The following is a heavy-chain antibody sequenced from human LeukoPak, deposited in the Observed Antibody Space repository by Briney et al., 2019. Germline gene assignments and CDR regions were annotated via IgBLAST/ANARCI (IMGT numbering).Heavy chain of an antibody. V-gene: IGHV3-7*01. CDR2: INQDGSEK. D-gene: IGHD6-13*01. CDR1: GFTFSSYS. CDR3: ARDRVWTVLY. Sequence: QSGGSLRLSCAASGFTFSSYSMSWVRQAPGKGLDWVANINQDGSEKYYVDSVKGRFTISRDNAKNSLYLQMNSLRAEDTAVYYCARDRVWTVLYWGQGTLVTVSS. J-gene: IGHJ4*02.